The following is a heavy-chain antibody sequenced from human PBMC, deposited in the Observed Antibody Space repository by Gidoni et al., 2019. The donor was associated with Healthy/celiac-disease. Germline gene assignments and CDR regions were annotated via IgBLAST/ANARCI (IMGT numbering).Heavy chain of an antibody. Sequence: QVQLVESGGGVVKPGRSLRLSCAASGFTFGSYGMHWVRKAPGRGMEWVAVISYDGSNKYYADSVKGRFTTSRDNSKNTMYLQMNSLRAEDTAVYYCAKAAGGYSSSFDYWGQGTLVTVSS. CDR2: ISYDGSNK. J-gene: IGHJ4*02. CDR3: AKAAGGYSSSFDY. D-gene: IGHD6-6*01. V-gene: IGHV3-30*18. CDR1: GFTFGSYG.